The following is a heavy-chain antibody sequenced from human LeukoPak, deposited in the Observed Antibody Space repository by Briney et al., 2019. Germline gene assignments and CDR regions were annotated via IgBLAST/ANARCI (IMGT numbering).Heavy chain of an antibody. CDR2: ISGSGGST. Sequence: GGSLRLSCAASGFTFSNFAMSWVRQAPGKGLEWVSAISGSGGSTYYADSVKGRFTISRDNSKNTLYLQMNSLRAEDTAVYYCAKDISIYSGYARGGYYFDYWGQGTLVTVSS. CDR3: AKDISIYSGYARGGYYFDY. D-gene: IGHD5-12*01. J-gene: IGHJ4*02. CDR1: GFTFSNFA. V-gene: IGHV3-23*01.